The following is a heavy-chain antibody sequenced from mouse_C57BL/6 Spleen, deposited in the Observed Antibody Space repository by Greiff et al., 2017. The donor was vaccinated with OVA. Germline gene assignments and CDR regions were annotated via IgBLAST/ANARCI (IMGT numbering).Heavy chain of an antibody. D-gene: IGHD2-4*01. CDR3: TDDYDGGVFAY. CDR2: IRLKSDNSAS. J-gene: IGHJ3*01. V-gene: IGHV6-3*01. Sequence: DVLLVESGGGLVQPGGSMKLSCVASGFTFSNYWMNWVRQSPEQGLEWVAQIRLKSDNSASHYEVSVKGRFTISRDESKSRVYRQMNNLRAEDTAIDYCTDDYDGGVFAYWGQGTLVTVSA. CDR1: GFTFSNYW.